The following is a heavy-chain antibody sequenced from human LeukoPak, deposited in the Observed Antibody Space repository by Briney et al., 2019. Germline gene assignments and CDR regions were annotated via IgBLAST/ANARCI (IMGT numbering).Heavy chain of an antibody. CDR3: ARDRRWELLHAFDI. J-gene: IGHJ3*02. D-gene: IGHD1-26*01. Sequence: SETLSLTCTVSGGSISSYFWSWNRQPPGKGLEWIAYIHYSENTNYNPSLKSRVTISVDTSKNQFSLKLSSVTAADTAVYYCARDRRWELLHAFDIWGQGTMVTVS. CDR1: GGSISSYF. CDR2: IHYSENT. V-gene: IGHV4-59*01.